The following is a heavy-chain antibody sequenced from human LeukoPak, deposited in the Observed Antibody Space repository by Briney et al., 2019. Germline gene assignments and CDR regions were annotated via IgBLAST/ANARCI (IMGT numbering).Heavy chain of an antibody. CDR1: GFTFSSYA. Sequence: PGGSLRLSCAASGFTFSSYAMSWVRQAPGKGLEWVSAISGSGGSTYYADSVKGRFTISRDNSKNTLYLQMNSLRAEDTAVYYCARDSERRVVGATWNWFDPWGQGTLVTVSS. CDR2: ISGSGGST. J-gene: IGHJ5*02. V-gene: IGHV3-23*01. CDR3: ARDSERRVVGATWNWFDP. D-gene: IGHD1-26*01.